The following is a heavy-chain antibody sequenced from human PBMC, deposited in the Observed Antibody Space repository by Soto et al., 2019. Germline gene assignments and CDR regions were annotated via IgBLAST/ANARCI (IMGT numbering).Heavy chain of an antibody. V-gene: IGHV3-23*01. Sequence: EVQLLDSGGGLVQPGGSLRLSCAASGFMFSCCDMSWVRQAPGKGLEWVSTIHGDGDYSHYTDSVEGRFTISRDNSRNTLYLQMNNLRADDTAVYYCAKNRGAGDYTNWSFAVWGRGTLVTVSS. D-gene: IGHD2-2*02. CDR1: GFMFSCCD. CDR3: AKNRGAGDYTNWSFAV. CDR2: IHGDGDYS. J-gene: IGHJ2*01.